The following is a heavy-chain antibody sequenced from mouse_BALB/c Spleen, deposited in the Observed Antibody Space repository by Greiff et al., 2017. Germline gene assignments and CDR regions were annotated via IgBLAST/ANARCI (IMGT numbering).Heavy chain of an antibody. CDR1: GFTFSSYT. V-gene: IGHV5-12-2*01. CDR3: ARHESSSYFDY. D-gene: IGHD1-1*01. J-gene: IGHJ2*01. Sequence: EVMLVESGGGLVQPGGSLKLSCAASGFTFSSYTMSWVRQTPEKRLEWVAYISNGGGSTYYPDTVKGRFTISRDNAKNTLYLQMSSLKSEDTAMYYCARHESSSYFDYWGQGTTLTVSS. CDR2: ISNGGGST.